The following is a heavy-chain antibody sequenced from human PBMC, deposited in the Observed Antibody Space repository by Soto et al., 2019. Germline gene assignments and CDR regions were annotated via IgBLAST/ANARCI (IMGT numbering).Heavy chain of an antibody. CDR2: MNHAGST. CDR3: AGGNIVLMIFGRMDFYGVDV. J-gene: IGHJ6*02. D-gene: IGHD2-8*01. V-gene: IGHV4-34*01. Sequence: QVQLQQWGAGLLKPSETLSLRCSVNGGAFSGYYWSWIRQPPGKGLEWIGEMNHAGSTNYNPSLKSRVTMSVDTSKNQFSLNLTSLTDADTAVYYWAGGNIVLMIFGRMDFYGVDVWGQGTTVTVSS. CDR1: GGAFSGYY.